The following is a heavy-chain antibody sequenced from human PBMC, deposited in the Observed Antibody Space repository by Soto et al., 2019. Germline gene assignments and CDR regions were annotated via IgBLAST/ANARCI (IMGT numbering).Heavy chain of an antibody. CDR1: GGTFSSYA. Sequence: SVKVSWKASGGTFSSYAISWVRQAPGQGLEWMGGIIPIFGTANYAQKFQGRVTITADESTSTAYMELSSLRSEDTAVYYCARSRSIPRITIFGVVITYFDYWGQGTLVTVSS. V-gene: IGHV1-69*13. D-gene: IGHD3-3*01. CDR3: ARSRSIPRITIFGVVITYFDY. CDR2: IIPIFGTA. J-gene: IGHJ4*02.